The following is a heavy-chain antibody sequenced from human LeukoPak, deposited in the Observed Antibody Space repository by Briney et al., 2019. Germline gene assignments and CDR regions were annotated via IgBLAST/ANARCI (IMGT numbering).Heavy chain of an antibody. V-gene: IGHV4-61*02. CDR1: GGSISSGSYY. CDR2: IYTSGST. CDR3: ARGGRGLWVPKGEDY. D-gene: IGHD3-16*01. J-gene: IGHJ4*02. Sequence: SETLSLTCTVSGGSISSGSYYWSWIRQPAGKGLEWIGRIYTSGSTNYNPSLKSRVTISVDTSKNQFSLKLSSVTAADTAVYYCARGGRGLWVPKGEDYWGQGTLVTVSS.